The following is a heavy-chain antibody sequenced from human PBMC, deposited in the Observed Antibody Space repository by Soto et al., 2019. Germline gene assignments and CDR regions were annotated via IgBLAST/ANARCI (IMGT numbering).Heavy chain of an antibody. Sequence: ASVKVSCKASGYTFTSYAMHWVRQAPGQRLEWMGWINAGNGNTKYSQKFQGRVTITRDTSASTAYMELSSLRSEDTAVYYCARGRAARDPPEYWGQGTLVTVSS. CDR1: GYTFTSYA. D-gene: IGHD6-6*01. CDR3: ARGRAARDPPEY. CDR2: INAGNGNT. J-gene: IGHJ4*02. V-gene: IGHV1-3*01.